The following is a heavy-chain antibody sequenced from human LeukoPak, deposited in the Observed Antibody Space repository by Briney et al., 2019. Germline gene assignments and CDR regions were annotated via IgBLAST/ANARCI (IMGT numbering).Heavy chain of an antibody. J-gene: IGHJ4*02. D-gene: IGHD2-2*01. V-gene: IGHV4-34*01. Sequence: SEILSLTCAVYGGSFSGYYWSWIRQPPGKGLEWIGEINHSGSTNYNPSLKSRVTISVDTSKNQFSLKLSSVTAADTAVYYCARLVLRYCSSTSCYRAGRFDYWGQGTLVTVSS. CDR2: INHSGST. CDR1: GGSFSGYY. CDR3: ARLVLRYCSSTSCYRAGRFDY.